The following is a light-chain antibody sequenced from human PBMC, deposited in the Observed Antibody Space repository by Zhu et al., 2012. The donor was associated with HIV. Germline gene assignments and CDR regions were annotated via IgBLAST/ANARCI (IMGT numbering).Light chain of an antibody. CDR3: QQRSSWPLT. V-gene: IGKV3-11*01. CDR2: DTS. CDR1: GSVRSF. J-gene: IGKJ4*01. Sequence: IVLTQSPATLSLSPGERATVSCRASGSVRSFLAWYQQKPGQAPRLLIYDTSKRATGIPARFSGSGPGTDFTLTISSLEPEDFALYYCQQRSSWPLTFGGGTKVEIK.